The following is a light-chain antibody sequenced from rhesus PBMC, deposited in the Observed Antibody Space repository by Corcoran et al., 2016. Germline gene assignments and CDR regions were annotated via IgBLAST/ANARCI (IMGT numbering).Light chain of an antibody. CDR1: QSVSSY. Sequence: EIVMTQSPATLSLSPGETATISCRTSQSVSSYLAWYQQKPGQAPRLLIYGASSRATGIPDRFSGSGSGTDFTLTISSLEPEDVAVYYCQETSNLSWTFGQGTKVEIK. CDR2: GAS. J-gene: IGKJ1*01. V-gene: IGKV3-31*02. CDR3: QETSNLSWT.